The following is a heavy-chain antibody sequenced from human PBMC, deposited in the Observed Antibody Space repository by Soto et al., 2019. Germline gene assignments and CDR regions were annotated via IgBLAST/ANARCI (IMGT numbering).Heavy chain of an antibody. CDR3: TRDASRDSSARGWFDP. CDR1: GFTFRSFT. D-gene: IGHD6-13*01. CDR2: ISSNSAYI. Sequence: GGSLRLSCAASGFTFRSFTMNWVRQAPGKGLEWVSTISSNSAYIYYTDALRGRYTISRDNAKNSLHLQMNSLRAEDTAVYYCTRDASRDSSARGWFDPWGPGTLVTVSS. V-gene: IGHV3-21*01. J-gene: IGHJ5*02.